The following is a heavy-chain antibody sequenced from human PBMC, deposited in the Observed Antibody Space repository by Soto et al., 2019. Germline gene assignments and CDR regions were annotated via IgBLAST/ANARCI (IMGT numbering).Heavy chain of an antibody. CDR3: AKDYVSIVTMVRGVIIDAFDI. V-gene: IGHV3-30*18. Sequence: SGGSLRLSCAASGLTFSSYGMHWVRQAPGKGLEWVAVISYDGSNKYYADSVKGRFTISRDNSKNTLYLQMNSLRAEDTAVYYCAKDYVSIVTMVRGVIIDAFDIWGQGTMVTVSS. CDR1: GLTFSSYG. D-gene: IGHD3-10*01. CDR2: ISYDGSNK. J-gene: IGHJ3*02.